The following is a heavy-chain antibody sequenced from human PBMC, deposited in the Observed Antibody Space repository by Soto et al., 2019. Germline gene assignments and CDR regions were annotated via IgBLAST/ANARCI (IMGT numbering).Heavy chain of an antibody. J-gene: IGHJ3*02. CDR2: IYYSGST. D-gene: IGHD3-16*01. CDR1: GGSISSGGYY. CDR3: ARSIMITFGGGHDAFDI. Sequence: PSETLSLTCTVSGGSISSGGYYWSWIRHHPGKGLEWIGYIYYSGSTYYNPSLKSRVTISVDTSKNQFSLKLSSVTAADTAVYYCARSIMITFGGGHDAFDIWGQGTMVTVSS. V-gene: IGHV4-31*03.